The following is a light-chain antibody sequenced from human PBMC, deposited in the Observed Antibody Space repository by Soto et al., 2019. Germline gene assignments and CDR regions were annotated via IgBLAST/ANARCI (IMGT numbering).Light chain of an antibody. CDR3: HQHYSPPQT. CDR2: WAS. Sequence: DIVMTQSPDSLAVSLGERATINCKSSQSVLHSSNNKNYLAWYQHKPGQPPKLLIYWASTRESGVPDRFSGSGSGTDFTLTISSLQAEDVAVYYCHQHYSPPQTFGQGTKVEIK. J-gene: IGKJ1*01. CDR1: QSVLHSSNNKNY. V-gene: IGKV4-1*01.